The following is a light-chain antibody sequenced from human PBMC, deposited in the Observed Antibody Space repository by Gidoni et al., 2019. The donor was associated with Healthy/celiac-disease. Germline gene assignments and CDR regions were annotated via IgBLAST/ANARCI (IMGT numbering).Light chain of an antibody. V-gene: IGLV2-14*01. CDR1: SSDVGGYNY. CDR2: EVS. Sequence: QSALTQPASVSGSPGQSITISCTGTSSDVGGYNYVSWYQQHPGKAPKLMSYEVSNRPSGVSNRFSGYKSGNTASLTSSGLQAEDEADYYCSSYTSSSSYVFGTGTKVTVL. J-gene: IGLJ1*01. CDR3: SSYTSSSSYV.